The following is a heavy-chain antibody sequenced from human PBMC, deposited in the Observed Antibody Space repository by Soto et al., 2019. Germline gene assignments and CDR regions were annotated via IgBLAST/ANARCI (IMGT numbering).Heavy chain of an antibody. CDR3: AKDSWAIFGVPAGEYYAMDV. CDR2: ISGSGGTT. J-gene: IGHJ6*02. D-gene: IGHD3-3*01. V-gene: IGHV3-23*01. Sequence: GGSLRLSCVASGFTFENYAMSWVRQAPGKGLEWVSAISGSGGTTYYSDSVKGRFTISRDSSKNTVYLQMNDLRVEDAAEYFCAKDSWAIFGVPAGEYYAMDVWGQGTTVTVSS. CDR1: GFTFENYA.